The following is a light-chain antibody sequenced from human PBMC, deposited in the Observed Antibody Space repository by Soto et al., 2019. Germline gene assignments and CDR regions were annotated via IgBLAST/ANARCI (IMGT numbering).Light chain of an antibody. CDR2: DVN. J-gene: IGLJ2*01. CDR3: TSDASGSSHVV. Sequence: QSALTQPASVSGSPGQSITLSCTGTSSDIGGYDYVSWYQRHPGKAPKLIIYDVNNRPSGASNRFSGSKSGNTASLATSGLQAEDVSDYYCTSDASGSSHVVFGGGTKLTVL. V-gene: IGLV2-14*01. CDR1: SSDIGGYDY.